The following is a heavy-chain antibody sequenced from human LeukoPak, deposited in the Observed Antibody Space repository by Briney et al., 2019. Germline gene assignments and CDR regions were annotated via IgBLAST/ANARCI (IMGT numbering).Heavy chain of an antibody. CDR3: ARAEHDSSGYSMGFDY. V-gene: IGHV1-46*01. Sequence: ASVKVSCKASGYTLTSYYMHWVRQAPGQGLEWMGIINPSGGSTSYAQKFQGRVTMTRDTSTSTVYMELSSLRSEDTAVYYCARAEHDSSGYSMGFDYWGQGTLVTVSS. CDR1: GYTLTSYY. D-gene: IGHD3-22*01. J-gene: IGHJ4*02. CDR2: INPSGGST.